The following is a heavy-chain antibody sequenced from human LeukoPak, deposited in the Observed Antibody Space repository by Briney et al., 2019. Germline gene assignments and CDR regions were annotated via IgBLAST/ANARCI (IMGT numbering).Heavy chain of an antibody. V-gene: IGHV4-59*01. J-gene: IGHJ4*02. Sequence: SETLSLTCTVSGGSISSYYWSWIRQPPGNGLEWIGYIYYSGSTNYNPSLKSRVTISVDTSKNQFSLKLSSVTAADTAVYYCARVLYGDYGVYYFDYWGQGTLVTVSS. CDR3: ARVLYGDYGVYYFDY. D-gene: IGHD4-17*01. CDR1: GGSISSYY. CDR2: IYYSGST.